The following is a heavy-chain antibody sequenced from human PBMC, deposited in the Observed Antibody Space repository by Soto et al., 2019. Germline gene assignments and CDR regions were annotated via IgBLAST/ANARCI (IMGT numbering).Heavy chain of an antibody. CDR2: IRGSSSTI. CDR3: AASLPCYYDRSAYYCPYFDY. J-gene: IGHJ4*02. Sequence: GGSVRLSCAAAGFTFGDYGMNWVRQAPGKGLEWVSYIRGSSSTIYYTDSVRGRFTISRDNSKNSLYLQMDSLRAEDTAVYYCAASLPCYYDRSAYYCPYFDYWGQGTLVTVSS. V-gene: IGHV3-48*01. CDR1: GFTFGDYG. D-gene: IGHD3-22*01.